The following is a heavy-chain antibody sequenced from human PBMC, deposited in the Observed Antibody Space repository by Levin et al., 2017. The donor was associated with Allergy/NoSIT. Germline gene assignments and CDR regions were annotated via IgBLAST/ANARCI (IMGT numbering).Heavy chain of an antibody. CDR1: GYTFTSYG. J-gene: IGHJ3*02. D-gene: IGHD3-10*01. CDR3: ARITMVRGVMGAFDI. V-gene: IGHV1-18*01. Sequence: ASVKVSCKASGYTFTSYGISWVRQAPGQGLEWMGWISAYNGNTNYAQKLQGRVTMTTDTSTSTAYMELRSLRSDDTAVYYCARITMVRGVMGAFDIWGQGTMVTVSS. CDR2: ISAYNGNT.